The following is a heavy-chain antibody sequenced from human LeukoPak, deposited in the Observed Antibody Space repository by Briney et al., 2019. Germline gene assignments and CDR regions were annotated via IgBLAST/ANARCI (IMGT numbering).Heavy chain of an antibody. CDR3: VAPSLERGFAP. V-gene: IGHV3-74*01. D-gene: IGHD1-1*01. J-gene: IGHJ5*02. CDR2: ISGDGSST. Sequence: PGGSLRLSCVAYGFTLSSYWMLWVRQAPGKGLVWVSRISGDGSSTNYADSVKGRFTILRDTSKNSMCQQMNSLRAEDMAVYYCVAPSLERGFAPWGQGTLVTVSS. CDR1: GFTLSSYW.